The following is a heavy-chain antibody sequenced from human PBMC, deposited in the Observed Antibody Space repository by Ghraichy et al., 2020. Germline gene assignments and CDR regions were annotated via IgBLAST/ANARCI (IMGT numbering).Heavy chain of an antibody. CDR1: GFTFRSYS. J-gene: IGHJ4*02. CDR3: ARDKSTFYTSDY. CDR2: INGNADAI. Sequence: GESLRLSCAASGFTFRSYSMNWVRQAPGKGLEWISYINGNADAIYYADSVKGRFTISRDNAKTSLFLQMNSLRAEDTAVYYCARDKSTFYTSDYWGQGTLVTVSS. D-gene: IGHD2-2*02. V-gene: IGHV3-48*04.